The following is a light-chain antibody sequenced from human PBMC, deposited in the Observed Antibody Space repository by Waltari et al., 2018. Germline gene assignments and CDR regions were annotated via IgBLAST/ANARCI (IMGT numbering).Light chain of an antibody. V-gene: IGKV3-15*01. CDR1: GSVGSN. Sequence: EIVMPQAPATLSVSPGDSANLPCRASGSVGSNLAWFQQKPGQAPRLLIYGAATRAAGTPASFTGSGSGTELTLTISSLRSGDVAVYYCQQYKNWVTFGPGTTVEIQ. CDR2: GAA. J-gene: IGKJ3*01. CDR3: QQYKNWVT.